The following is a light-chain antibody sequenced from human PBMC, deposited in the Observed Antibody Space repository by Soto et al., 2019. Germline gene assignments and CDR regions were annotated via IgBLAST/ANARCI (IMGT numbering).Light chain of an antibody. CDR2: KAS. CDR3: KHYNSYSEA. CDR1: QTISSW. Sequence: DIQMTQSPSTLSGSVGDRVTITCRASQTISSWLAWYQQKPGKAHKLLIYKASTLKSGVPSRFSGSGSGTEFTLTISSLQPDDFATYYCKHYNSYSEAVGQGTKVDIK. J-gene: IGKJ1*01. V-gene: IGKV1-5*03.